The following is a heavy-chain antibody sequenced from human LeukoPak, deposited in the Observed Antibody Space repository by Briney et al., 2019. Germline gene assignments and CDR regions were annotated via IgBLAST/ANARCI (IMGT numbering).Heavy chain of an antibody. Sequence: PGGSLRLSCAASGFTFSSYSMNWVRQAPGKGLEWVSSISSSSSYIYYADSVKGRFTISRDNAKNSLYLQMNSPRAEDTAVYYCARDPIVGASSFYYWGQGTLVTVSS. CDR1: GFTFSSYS. V-gene: IGHV3-21*01. D-gene: IGHD1-26*01. J-gene: IGHJ4*02. CDR3: ARDPIVGASSFYY. CDR2: ISSSSSYI.